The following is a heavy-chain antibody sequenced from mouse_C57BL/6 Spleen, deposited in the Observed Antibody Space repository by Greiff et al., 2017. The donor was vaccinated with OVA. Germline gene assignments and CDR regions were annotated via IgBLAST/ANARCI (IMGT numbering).Heavy chain of an antibody. D-gene: IGHD1-1*01. J-gene: IGHJ4*01. CDR2: IRNKANGYTT. Sequence: EVMLVESGGGLVQPGGSLSLSCAASGFTFTDYYMSWVRQPPGKALEWLGFIRNKANGYTTEYSASVKGRFTISRDTSQSILYLQMNALRAEDSDTYYCASVRSPDAMDYWGQGTSVTVSS. CDR3: ASVRSPDAMDY. V-gene: IGHV7-3*01. CDR1: GFTFTDYY.